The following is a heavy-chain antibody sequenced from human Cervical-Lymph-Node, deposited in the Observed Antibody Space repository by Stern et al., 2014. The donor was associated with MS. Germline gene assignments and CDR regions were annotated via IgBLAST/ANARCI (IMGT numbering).Heavy chain of an antibody. CDR1: GFTFSSYG. Sequence: QMQLVQSGGGVVQPGRSLRLSCAASGFTFSSYGMHWVRPAPGKGLEWVAVISYDGSNKYYADSVKGRFTISRDNSKNTLYLQMNSLRAEDTAVYYCAKDLGGSYYHYYYGMDVWGQGTTVTVSS. V-gene: IGHV3-30*18. CDR3: AKDLGGSYYHYYYGMDV. CDR2: ISYDGSNK. J-gene: IGHJ6*02. D-gene: IGHD1-26*01.